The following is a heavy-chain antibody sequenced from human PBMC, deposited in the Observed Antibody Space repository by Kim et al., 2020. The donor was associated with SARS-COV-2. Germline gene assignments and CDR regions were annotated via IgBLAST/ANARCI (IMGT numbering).Heavy chain of an antibody. CDR1: GYTFTGYY. V-gene: IGHV1-2*06. Sequence: ASVKVSCKSSGYTFTGYYIHWVRQAPGQGLEWMGRINPNSGATNYVQKFQGRVTMTRDTSISTAYMGLSRLRSDGTAVYYCARGSGGGSGTYTCDYWGQGTLVTVSS. CDR2: INPNSGAT. CDR3: ARGSGGGSGTYTCDY. J-gene: IGHJ4*02. D-gene: IGHD3-10*01.